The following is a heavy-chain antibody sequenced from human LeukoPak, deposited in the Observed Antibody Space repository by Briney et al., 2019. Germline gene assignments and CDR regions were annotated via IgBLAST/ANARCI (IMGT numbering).Heavy chain of an antibody. CDR1: GGSISSSSYY. V-gene: IGHV4-39*01. J-gene: IGHJ4*02. CDR3: ARPSSGGFDY. D-gene: IGHD6-19*01. CDR2: IYYSGSI. Sequence: SETLSLTCTVSGGSISSSSYYWGWIRQPPGKGLEWIGSIYYSGSIYYNPSLKSRVTISVDTSKNQFSLKLSSVTAADTAVYYCARPSSGGFDYWGQGTLVTVSS.